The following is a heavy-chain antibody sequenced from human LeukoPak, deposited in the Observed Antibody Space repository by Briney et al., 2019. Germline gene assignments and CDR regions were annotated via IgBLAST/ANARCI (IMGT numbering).Heavy chain of an antibody. CDR2: ISGSGGNT. CDR1: RFTFSSSA. D-gene: IGHD5-24*01. CDR3: AKGGPQFFDY. Sequence: LAGGSLRLSCAASRFTFSSSAMSWVRQAPGKGLEWVSTISGSGGNTYSTDSVKGRFTISRDNSKSTLYLQMNSLRVEDTAIYYCAKGGPQFFDYWGQGTLVTVSS. V-gene: IGHV3-23*01. J-gene: IGHJ4*02.